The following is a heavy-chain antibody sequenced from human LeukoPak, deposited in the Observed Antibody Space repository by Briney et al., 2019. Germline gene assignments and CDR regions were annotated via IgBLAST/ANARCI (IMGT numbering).Heavy chain of an antibody. D-gene: IGHD3-22*01. J-gene: IGHJ3*02. CDR2: INHSGST. V-gene: IGHV4-34*01. Sequence: SETLSLTCTVSGGSISNYYWSWIRQPPGKGLEWIGEINHSGSTNYNPSLESRVTISVDTSKNQFSLKLSSVTAADTAVYYCARVVIYYDSSGYFLDAFDIWGQGTMVTVSS. CDR1: GGSISNYY. CDR3: ARVVIYYDSSGYFLDAFDI.